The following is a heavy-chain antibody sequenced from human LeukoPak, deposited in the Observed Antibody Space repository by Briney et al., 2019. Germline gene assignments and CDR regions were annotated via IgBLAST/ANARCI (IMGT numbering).Heavy chain of an antibody. J-gene: IGHJ6*02. Sequence: SETLSLTCTVSGGSISSYYWSWIRQPPGKGLEWIGYIYSSGSTNYNPSLKSRVTISVDKSKNQFSLTLSSVTAADTAVYYCASSLRYSSGWYYYGMDVWGQGTTVTVSS. V-gene: IGHV4-59*12. CDR3: ASSLRYSSGWYYYGMDV. CDR1: GGSISSYY. CDR2: IYSSGST. D-gene: IGHD6-19*01.